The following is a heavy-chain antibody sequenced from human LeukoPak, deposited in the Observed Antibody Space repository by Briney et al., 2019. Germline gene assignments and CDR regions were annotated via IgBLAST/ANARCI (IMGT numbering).Heavy chain of an antibody. Sequence: SETLSLTCVVYGGSFSGYYWSWIRQPPGKGLEWIGEINHSGSTNYNPSLKSRVTISVDTSKNQFSLKLGSVTAADTAVYYCARSPGIPHDYWGQGTLVTVSS. V-gene: IGHV4-34*01. D-gene: IGHD3-10*01. CDR2: INHSGST. CDR3: ARSPGIPHDY. J-gene: IGHJ4*02. CDR1: GGSFSGYY.